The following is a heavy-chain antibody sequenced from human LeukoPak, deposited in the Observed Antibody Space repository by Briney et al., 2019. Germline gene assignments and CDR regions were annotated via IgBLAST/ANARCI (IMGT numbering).Heavy chain of an antibody. Sequence: SVKVSCKPSVYTFTAYYMHWVRQAPGQGLEWMGWINPNSGGTKYAQHFEGRVTMTRDTSIRTAYMELSRLRSHDTAVYYWTRELYLYDPNWFDPWGQGTLVTVSS. J-gene: IGHJ5*02. CDR3: TRELYLYDPNWFDP. V-gene: IGHV1-2*02. CDR2: INPNSGGT. D-gene: IGHD3-22*01. CDR1: VYTFTAYY.